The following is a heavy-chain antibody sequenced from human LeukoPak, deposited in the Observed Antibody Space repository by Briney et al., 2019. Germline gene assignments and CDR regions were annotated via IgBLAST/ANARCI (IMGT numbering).Heavy chain of an antibody. Sequence: SETLSLTCTVAGGSISSYYWSWIRQPPGKGLEWIGYIYYSGTTDYNPSLKSRVTISVDTSKNQFSLKVTSVTAADTAVYYCARRAAYWYFDLWGRGTLVTVSS. D-gene: IGHD2-15*01. J-gene: IGHJ2*01. CDR3: ARRAAYWYFDL. V-gene: IGHV4-59*01. CDR1: GGSISSYY. CDR2: IYYSGTT.